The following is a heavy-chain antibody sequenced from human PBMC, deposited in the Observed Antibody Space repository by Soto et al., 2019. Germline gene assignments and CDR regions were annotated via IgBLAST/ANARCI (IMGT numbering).Heavy chain of an antibody. J-gene: IGHJ4*02. Sequence: EVQLVESGGGLVQPGGSLRLSCTASGFTFSSYWMHWVRQAPGKGLEWVSRLKSDGSWALYADSMEGRLTISRDNAKKTPYLKKNSLRAEDKAVYYCVRGDGDYYDGNGYLGRHWGQGTLVTVSS. D-gene: IGHD3-22*01. CDR1: GFTFSSYW. V-gene: IGHV3-74*01. CDR3: VRGDGDYYDGNGYLGRH. CDR2: LKSDGSWA.